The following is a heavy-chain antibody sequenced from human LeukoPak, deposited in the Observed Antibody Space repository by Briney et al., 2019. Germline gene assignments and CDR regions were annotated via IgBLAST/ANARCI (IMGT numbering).Heavy chain of an antibody. CDR1: GFTFSSYS. D-gene: IGHD6-13*01. Sequence: PRGSLRLSCAASGFTFSSYSMHLVRQAPGKGLEWVSYISSSSSNIYYAESVRGRFPLSRDDAKNSLYLQMNSLRDEDTAVYFCASYYSSTHDYWGEGTLVTVSS. CDR3: ASYYSSTHDY. J-gene: IGHJ4*02. V-gene: IGHV3-48*02. CDR2: ISSSSSNI.